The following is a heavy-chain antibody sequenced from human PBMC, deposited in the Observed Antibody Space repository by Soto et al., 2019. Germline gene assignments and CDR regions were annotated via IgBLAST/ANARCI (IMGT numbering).Heavy chain of an antibody. J-gene: IGHJ4*02. CDR2: ISQVGRA. CDR1: GDSFSGYF. CDR3: ARGYGYFRQ. Sequence: NLSETLSLTCDVSGDSFSGYFCNWLRQPPGKGLEWIGEISQVGRARYNPSLETRITISVDTSKTQFSLNLTSVTDADTAVYYCARGYGYFRQWGQGALVTVSS. D-gene: IGHD4-17*01. V-gene: IGHV4-34*01.